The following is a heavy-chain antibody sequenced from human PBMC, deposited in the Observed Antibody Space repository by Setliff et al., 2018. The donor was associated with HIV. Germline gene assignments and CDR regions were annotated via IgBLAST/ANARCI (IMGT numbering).Heavy chain of an antibody. J-gene: IGHJ1*01. CDR2: FDPEDGET. V-gene: IGHV1-24*01. D-gene: IGHD2-21*02. CDR1: GYTLSELS. Sequence: GASVKVSCKVSGYTLSELSMHWVRQAPGEGLEWMGGFDPEDGETIYAEKFQGRVTMTEDTATETAYMELSSLRSEDTAVYYCARGQGLLFSLKYFQYWGQGTLVTVSS. CDR3: ARGQGLLFSLKYFQY.